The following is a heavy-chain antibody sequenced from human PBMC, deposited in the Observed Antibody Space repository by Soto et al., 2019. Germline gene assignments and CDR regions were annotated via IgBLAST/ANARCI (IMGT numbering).Heavy chain of an antibody. V-gene: IGHV4-34*01. D-gene: IGHD3-9*01. J-gene: IGHJ6*02. CDR3: ARVGRAYFDWAVLNSGLGRNKINYGIDV. Sequence: SETLSLTCAVYGGSFSGYYWSWIRQPPGKGLEWIGEINHSGSTNYNPSLKSRVTISLDTSKNQFSLKLSSVTAADTAVYYCARVGRAYFDWAVLNSGLGRNKINYGIDVWGQGTTVTVSS. CDR2: INHSGST. CDR1: GGSFSGYY.